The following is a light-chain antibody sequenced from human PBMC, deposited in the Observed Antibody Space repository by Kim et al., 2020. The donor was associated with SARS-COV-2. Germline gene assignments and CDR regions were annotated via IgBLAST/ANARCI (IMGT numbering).Light chain of an antibody. CDR2: FES. J-gene: IGLJ3*02. V-gene: IGLV3-21*04. CDR3: QVWDRSSDHWV. CDR1: DIGSKV. Sequence: SYELTQPPSVSVAPGKTATITCGGNDIGSKVVHWYQEKTGQAPVLVTTFESDRPSGIPERISASNSGNTATLTISRAEVGDEADYYCQVWDRSSDHWVFGGGTQLTVL.